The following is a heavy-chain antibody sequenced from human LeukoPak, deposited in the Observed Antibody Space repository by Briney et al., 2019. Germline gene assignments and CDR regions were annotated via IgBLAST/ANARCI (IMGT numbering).Heavy chain of an antibody. CDR3: AKEGGYNYGYLDS. J-gene: IGHJ4*02. CDR1: GFSYSSYA. V-gene: IGHV3-23*01. CDR2: ISGSGDT. D-gene: IGHD5-18*01. Sequence: PGGSLRLSCAVSGFSYSSYAMSWVRQAPGKGLEGVSTISGSGDTYYVDSVKGRFTISRDNSKNTLYLQMNSLRAEDTAAYYCAKEGGYNYGYLDSWGQGTLVTVSS.